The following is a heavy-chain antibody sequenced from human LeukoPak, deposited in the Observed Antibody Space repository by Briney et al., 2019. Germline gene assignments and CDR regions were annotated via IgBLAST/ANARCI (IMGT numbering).Heavy chain of an antibody. CDR3: ARELSTSVPDY. V-gene: IGHV1-8*03. CDR2: IKPDSGST. Sequence: GASVKVSCKASGYTFTSHAISWVRQATGLGLEWMGWIKPDSGSTGHAQKFQGRVVFTSDSSIGTAYMELSSLRSEDAAVYYCARELSTSVPDYWGQGTLVTVSS. J-gene: IGHJ4*02. CDR1: GYTFTSHA. D-gene: IGHD2-2*01.